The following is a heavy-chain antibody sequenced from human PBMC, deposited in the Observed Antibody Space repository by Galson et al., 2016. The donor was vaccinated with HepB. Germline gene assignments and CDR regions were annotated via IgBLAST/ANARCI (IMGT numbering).Heavy chain of an antibody. V-gene: IGHV4-4*02. Sequence: TLSLTCAVSGGSIDSYKWWSWVRQSPGKGLEWIGEVYPSGSTNYNPSLKSRVTISVDTSKNHFSLRLRFVTAADTAFYYCARELEDHILTAHYTGSGGLDPWGQGILVTVSS. CDR3: ARELEDHILTAHYTGSGGLDP. CDR2: VYPSGST. CDR1: GGSIDSYKW. J-gene: IGHJ5*02. D-gene: IGHD3-9*01.